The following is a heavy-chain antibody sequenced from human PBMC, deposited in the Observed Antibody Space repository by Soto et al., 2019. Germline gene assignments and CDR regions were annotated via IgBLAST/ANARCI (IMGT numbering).Heavy chain of an antibody. Sequence: EVQLVESGGGLVQPGGSLRLSCAASGFTFSSYWMSWVRQAPGKGLEWVANIKQDGSEKYYVDSVKGRFTITRDNAKNSLYLQMNSLRAEDTAVYYCARDPKDRLWLDSSPSWGQGTLVTVSS. J-gene: IGHJ5*02. D-gene: IGHD3-10*01. CDR3: ARDPKDRLWLDSSPS. CDR2: IKQDGSEK. CDR1: GFTFSSYW. V-gene: IGHV3-7*01.